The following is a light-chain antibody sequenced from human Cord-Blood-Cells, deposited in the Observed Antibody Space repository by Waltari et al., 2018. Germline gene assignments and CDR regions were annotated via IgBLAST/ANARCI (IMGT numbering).Light chain of an antibody. J-gene: IGLJ2*01. CDR2: QDS. V-gene: IGLV3-1*01. CDR3: QAWDSSTAV. CDR1: KLGDKY. Sequence: SYELTQPPSVSVSPGQTASITRSGDKLGDKYAGWYKQKPGQSPVLVIYQDSKRPSGIHERFCGYNSGNTATLTISGTQAMDEADYYCQAWDSSTAVFGGGTRLTVL.